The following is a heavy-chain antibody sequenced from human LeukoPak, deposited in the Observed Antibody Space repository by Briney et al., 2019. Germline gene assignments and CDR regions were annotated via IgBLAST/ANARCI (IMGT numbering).Heavy chain of an antibody. CDR3: AKAPRGSGWYTWFDP. CDR1: GFTFSGFA. Sequence: GGSLRLSCAASGFTFSGFAMSWIRQAPGKGLEWVSSISRSGESTFYADSVRGRFTISRDNSKNTVSLQMESLRAEDTALYYCAKAPRGSGWYTWFDPWGQGTLVTVSS. J-gene: IGHJ5*02. CDR2: ISRSGEST. V-gene: IGHV3-23*01. D-gene: IGHD6-19*01.